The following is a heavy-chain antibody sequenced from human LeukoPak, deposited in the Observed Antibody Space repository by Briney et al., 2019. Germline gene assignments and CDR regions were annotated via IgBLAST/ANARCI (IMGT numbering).Heavy chain of an antibody. CDR1: GGTFRSYA. V-gene: IGHV1-69*06. CDR3: AGDKDYYDSSAPFDY. Sequence: ASVKVSCKASGGTFRSYAISGVRQAAGQGLKGMGRIIPIFGTPNYAQKFQGRVTITADKSTSTAYMELSSLRSEDTAVYYCAGDKDYYDSSAPFDYWGQGTLVTVSS. CDR2: IIPIFGTP. D-gene: IGHD3-22*01. J-gene: IGHJ4*02.